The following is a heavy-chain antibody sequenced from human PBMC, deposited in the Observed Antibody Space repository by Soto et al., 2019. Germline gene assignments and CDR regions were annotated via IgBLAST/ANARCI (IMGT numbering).Heavy chain of an antibody. CDR1: DGNSGDLGDR. J-gene: IGHJ4*02. CDR2: IYHSGST. V-gene: IGHV4-30-2*01. CDR3: ARVIPTTAAGTDY. D-gene: IGHD6-13*01. Sequence: AVSDGNSGDLGDRRSRKKKPPGKGLEWIGYIYHSGSTYYNPSLKSRVTISVDRSKNQFSLKLSSVTAADTAVYYCARVIPTTAAGTDYWGQGTLVTVSS.